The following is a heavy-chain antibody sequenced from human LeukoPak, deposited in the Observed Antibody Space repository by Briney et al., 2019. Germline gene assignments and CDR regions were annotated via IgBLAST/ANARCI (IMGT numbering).Heavy chain of an antibody. D-gene: IGHD3-22*01. Sequence: ASVKVSCKASGYTFTSYGISWVRQAPGQGLEWMGWISAYNGNTNYAQKLQGRVTMTTDTSTSTAYMELRSLRSDDTAVYYCARTHTYYYDSSGYQSWGQGTLATVSS. CDR1: GYTFTSYG. CDR3: ARTHTYYYDSSGYQS. CDR2: ISAYNGNT. V-gene: IGHV1-18*01. J-gene: IGHJ4*02.